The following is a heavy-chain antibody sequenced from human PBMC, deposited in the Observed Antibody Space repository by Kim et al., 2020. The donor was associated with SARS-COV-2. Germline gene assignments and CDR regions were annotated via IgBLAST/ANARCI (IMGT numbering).Heavy chain of an antibody. J-gene: IGHJ4*02. D-gene: IGHD5-18*01. V-gene: IGHV3-23*01. Sequence: GGSLRLSCVVSGFTISRYAMSWVRQAPGKGLEWVSVISGSGGSIYYADSVKGRFTISRDNSKNMLYLQMSSLRAEDTAVYYCATSERGYSYGHDYWGQGTLVTVSS. CDR2: ISGSGGSI. CDR3: ATSERGYSYGHDY. CDR1: GFTISRYA.